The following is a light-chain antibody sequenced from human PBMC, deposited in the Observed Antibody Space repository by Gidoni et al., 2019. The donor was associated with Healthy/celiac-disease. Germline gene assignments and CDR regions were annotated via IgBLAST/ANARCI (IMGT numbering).Light chain of an antibody. Sequence: IVMTHSPASLSVSLVERATINCKSSQSVLYSSNNKNYLAWYQQKPGQPPKLLMYWASTRESGVPDRFSGSGSGKDFTLTSSSLQAEDVAVYYCQQDYSTPLTFGGGTKVEIK. CDR2: WAS. V-gene: IGKV4-1*01. CDR1: QSVLYSSNNKNY. CDR3: QQDYSTPLT. J-gene: IGKJ4*01.